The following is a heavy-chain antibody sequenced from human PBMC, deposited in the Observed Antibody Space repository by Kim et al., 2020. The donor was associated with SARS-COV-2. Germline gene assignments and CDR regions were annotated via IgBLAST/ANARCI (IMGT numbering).Heavy chain of an antibody. J-gene: IGHJ1*01. Sequence: GGSLRLSCAASGFTFSNYAMDWVRQAPGKGLEWVSAFTEGGIIKYYADSVKGLFTISGDNSRKTLYQQKSSLTEDETAFYYCARASRFRGTQATQYF. D-gene: IGHD2-15*01. V-gene: IGHV3-23*01. CDR3: ARASRFRGTQATQYF. CDR1: GFTFSNYA. CDR2: FTEGGIIK.